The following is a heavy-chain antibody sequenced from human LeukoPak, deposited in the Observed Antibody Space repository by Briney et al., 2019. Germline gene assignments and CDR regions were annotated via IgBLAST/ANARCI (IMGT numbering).Heavy chain of an antibody. D-gene: IGHD4-17*01. J-gene: IGHJ4*02. Sequence: PSETLSLTCAVSSGSLSGYSWGWIRQPPGKGLEWVGEISHSGITNYNASLKGRVTISLKKSETQFSLMLSSVTAADTAVYYCTRQPGTVTPIDYWSQGTLVTVSS. CDR2: ISHSGIT. CDR1: SGSLSGYS. V-gene: IGHV4-34*01. CDR3: TRQPGTVTPIDY.